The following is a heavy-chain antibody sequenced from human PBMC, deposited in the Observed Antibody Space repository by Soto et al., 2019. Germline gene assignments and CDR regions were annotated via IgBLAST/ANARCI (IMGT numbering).Heavy chain of an antibody. Sequence: PGGSLRLSCAASGFTFSSYAMSWVRQAPGKGLEWVSAISGSGGSTYYADSVKGRFTISRDNSKNTLYLQMNSLRAEDTAVYYCAKDRSPGYYGSGSYYTRWGQGTLVTVSS. J-gene: IGHJ4*02. CDR3: AKDRSPGYYGSGSYYTR. V-gene: IGHV3-23*01. D-gene: IGHD3-10*01. CDR2: ISGSGGST. CDR1: GFTFSSYA.